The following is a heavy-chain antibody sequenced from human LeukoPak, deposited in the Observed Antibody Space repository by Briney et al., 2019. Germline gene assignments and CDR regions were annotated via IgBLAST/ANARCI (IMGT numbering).Heavy chain of an antibody. D-gene: IGHD3-10*01. Sequence: SETLSLTCTVSGYSISTSYYWGWIRQPPGKGLEWIGSIYHSGNTYYNPSLKSRVTISVDTSKNQFSLKLNSVTAADTAVYYCARHRLYNYRSGMAPYFDYWGQGTLVTVSS. CDR2: IYHSGNT. CDR3: ARHRLYNYRSGMAPYFDY. J-gene: IGHJ4*02. V-gene: IGHV4-38-2*02. CDR1: GYSISTSYY.